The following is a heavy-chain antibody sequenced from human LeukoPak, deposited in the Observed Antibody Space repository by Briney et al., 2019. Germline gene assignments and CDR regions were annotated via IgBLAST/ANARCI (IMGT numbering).Heavy chain of an antibody. CDR2: IWFDGNNK. D-gene: IGHD5-24*01. CDR1: GFISSTYG. CDR3: AAGDGYNVGAY. Sequence: GESLRLSCAASGFISSTYGMHWVRQAPGKGLEWVAIIWFDGNNKYYVDSVKGRFTISRDNSKKTLYLQMNSLRPEDTAVYYCAAGDGYNVGAYWGQGTLVAVSS. V-gene: IGHV3-33*01. J-gene: IGHJ4*02.